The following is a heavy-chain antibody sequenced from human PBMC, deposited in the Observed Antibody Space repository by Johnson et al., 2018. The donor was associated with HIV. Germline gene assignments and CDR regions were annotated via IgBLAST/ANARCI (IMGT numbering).Heavy chain of an antibody. D-gene: IGHD6-13*01. CDR1: GFTFSGYA. V-gene: IGHV3-30-3*02. J-gene: IGHJ3*02. CDR3: AKDRDLAAAGTDAFDI. Sequence: QVQLVESGGGVVQPGGSLRLSCEVSGFTFSGYAMNWVRQAPGKGLEWVAVISYDGSNKYYADSVKGRFTISRDNAKNSLYLQMNSLRAEDTALYYCAKDRDLAAAGTDAFDIWGQGTMVTVSS. CDR2: ISYDGSNK.